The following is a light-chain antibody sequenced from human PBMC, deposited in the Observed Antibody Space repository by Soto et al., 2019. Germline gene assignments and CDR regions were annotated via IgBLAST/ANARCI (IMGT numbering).Light chain of an antibody. Sequence: EIVMTQSPSTLSVSPGDRATLSCRASQSVSSKLAWYQQKPGQAPRLLIYDASTRATGIPARFSGSGSGTEFTLTISSLQSEDFAVTYCQQYNNWPLITFGQGTQLEIK. CDR3: QQYNNWPLIT. J-gene: IGKJ5*01. V-gene: IGKV3-15*01. CDR1: QSVSSK. CDR2: DAS.